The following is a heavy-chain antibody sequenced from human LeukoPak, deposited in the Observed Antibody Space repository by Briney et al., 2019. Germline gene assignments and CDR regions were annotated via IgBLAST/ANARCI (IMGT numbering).Heavy chain of an antibody. CDR1: GFTLSRNA. V-gene: IGHV3-23*01. CDR3: AKDLFRWAFDY. J-gene: IGHJ4*02. Sequence: PGGSLRLSCAASGFTLSRNAMSRVRQAPGKGLEWVSAIGGSDDRTDYADSVKGRFTISRDISKNTLYLQMNSLRAEDTAVYFCAKDLFRWAFDYWGQGTLVTVSS. D-gene: IGHD5-24*01. CDR2: IGGSDDRT.